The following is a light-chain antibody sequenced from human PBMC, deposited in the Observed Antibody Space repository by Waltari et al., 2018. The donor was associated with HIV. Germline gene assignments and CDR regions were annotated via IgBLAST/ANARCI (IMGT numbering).Light chain of an antibody. V-gene: IGKV1-5*03. CDR3: QQYSAFPFT. CDR1: QTLSSS. Sequence: DIEMTQSPSTLPLSLVDRVTITCRASQTLSSSLAWYQQRPGTAPKLLIYKASSLEDGVPSRFSGSGSGTEFTLTISSLQPDDIAVYFCQQYSAFPFTFGQGTKLEI. J-gene: IGKJ2*01. CDR2: KAS.